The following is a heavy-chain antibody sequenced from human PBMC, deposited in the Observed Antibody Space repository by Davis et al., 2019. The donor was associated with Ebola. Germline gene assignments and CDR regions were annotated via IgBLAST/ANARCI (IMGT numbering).Heavy chain of an antibody. J-gene: IGHJ6*02. Sequence: GESLKISCKGSGYSFTSYWISWVRQMPGKGLEWMGRIDPGDSYTNYSPSFQGHVTISADKSISTAYLQWSSLKASDTAMYYCARLASPTQGSYGMDVWGQGTTVTVSS. CDR3: ARLASPTQGSYGMDV. CDR2: IDPGDSYT. CDR1: GYSFTSYW. V-gene: IGHV5-10-1*01.